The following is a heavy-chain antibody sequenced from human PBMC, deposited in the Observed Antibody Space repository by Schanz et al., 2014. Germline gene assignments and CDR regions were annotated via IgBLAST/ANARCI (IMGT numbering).Heavy chain of an antibody. D-gene: IGHD1-20*01. CDR3: ARRITGTHHNPYYHGMDV. CDR1: GFTFGAYT. Sequence: EVQLVESGGGLVKPGGSLRLSCVTSGFTFGAYTMSWVRQAPGKGLEWVSAISGSGETTYYADSVKGRFTISRDNSKNALYLQMNSLRAEDTAVYYCARRITGTHHNPYYHGMDVWGQGTTVTVSS. CDR2: ISGSGETT. V-gene: IGHV3-23*04. J-gene: IGHJ6*02.